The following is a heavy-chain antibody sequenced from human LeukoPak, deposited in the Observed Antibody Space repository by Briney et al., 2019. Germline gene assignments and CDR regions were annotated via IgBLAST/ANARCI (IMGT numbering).Heavy chain of an antibody. D-gene: IGHD6-13*01. J-gene: IGHJ6*02. CDR2: IYYSGST. V-gene: IGHV4-59*12. CDR3: AREGIAAAGNYYGMDV. Sequence: SETLSLTCTVSGGSISSYYWSWIRQPPGKGLEWIGHIYYSGSTNYNPSLKSRVTISIATSKNQFSLRLSSVTAADTAVYYCAREGIAAAGNYYGMDVWGQGTTVTVSS. CDR1: GGSISSYY.